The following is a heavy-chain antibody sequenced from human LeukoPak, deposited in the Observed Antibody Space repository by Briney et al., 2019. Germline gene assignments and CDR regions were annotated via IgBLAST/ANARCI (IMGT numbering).Heavy chain of an antibody. CDR1: GGSIGSYY. CDR3: ARATETFSWFLQH. V-gene: IGHV4-59*01. D-gene: IGHD6-13*01. Sequence: PSETLSLTCSVSGGSIGSYYWSWIRQPPGKGLEWIGHLSDSGSTNYNPSLKSRVTISVDTSKNQFSLKLNSVTAADTAAYYCARATETFSWFLQHWGQGTLVTVSS. CDR2: LSDSGST. J-gene: IGHJ1*01.